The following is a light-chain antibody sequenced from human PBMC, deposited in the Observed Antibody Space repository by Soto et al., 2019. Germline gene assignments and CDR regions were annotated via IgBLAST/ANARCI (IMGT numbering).Light chain of an antibody. CDR2: EVS. CDR1: NSDVGIYDF. J-gene: IGLJ2*01. CDR3: ASFAVVDTVV. Sequence: QSALTQPASVSGTPGQSITISCTGSNSDVGIYDFVSWYQHHPGRAPKLIVSEVSHRPSGVSNRFSGSKSGNTASLTISGLQSEDEADYYCASFAVVDTVVFGGGTKLTVL. V-gene: IGLV2-14*01.